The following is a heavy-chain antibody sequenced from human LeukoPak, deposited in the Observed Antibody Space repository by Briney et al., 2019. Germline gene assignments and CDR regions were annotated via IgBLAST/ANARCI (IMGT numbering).Heavy chain of an antibody. CDR1: GFTFEDYA. V-gene: IGHV3-43*01. CDR3: AKDRSRSYSSFDA. D-gene: IGHD6-19*01. CDR2: IGWDSESK. J-gene: IGHJ4*02. Sequence: QTGGPLRLSCAASGFTFEDYAMHWVRQVPGKGLEWVSVIGWDSESKYYLESVKGRFTISRDNSKNSLYLQMNSLRTEDTAFYYCAKDRSRSYSSFDAWGQGTLVAVSS.